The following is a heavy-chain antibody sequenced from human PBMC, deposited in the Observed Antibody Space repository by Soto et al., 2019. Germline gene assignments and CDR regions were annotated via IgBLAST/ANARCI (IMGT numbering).Heavy chain of an antibody. CDR1: GYSISSGYY. J-gene: IGHJ4*02. CDR2: IYHSGST. Sequence: SETLSLTCAVSGYSISSGYYWGWIRQPPGKGLEWIGSIYHSGSTYYNPSLKSRVTISVDTSKNQFSLKLSSVTAADTAVYYCARDCGDYYYDSSGYYYNDYWGQGTLVTVSS. CDR3: ARDCGDYYYDSSGYYYNDY. D-gene: IGHD3-22*01. V-gene: IGHV4-38-2*02.